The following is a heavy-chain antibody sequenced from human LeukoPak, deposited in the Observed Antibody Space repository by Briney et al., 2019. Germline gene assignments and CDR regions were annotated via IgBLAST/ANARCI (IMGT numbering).Heavy chain of an antibody. Sequence: GGSLRLSCAASGFTFSSYAMSWVRQAPGKGLEWVSGISGTGGSTYYADSVKGRFTISRDNSKNTLYLQINSLRAGDTAVYYCAKMDSSAYYYGYSDYWGQGTLVTVSS. CDR3: AKMDSSAYYYGYSDY. D-gene: IGHD3-22*01. V-gene: IGHV3-23*01. CDR1: GFTFSSYA. J-gene: IGHJ4*02. CDR2: ISGTGGST.